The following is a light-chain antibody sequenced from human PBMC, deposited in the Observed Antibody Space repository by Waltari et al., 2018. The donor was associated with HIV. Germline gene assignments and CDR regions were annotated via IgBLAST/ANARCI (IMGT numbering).Light chain of an antibody. CDR3: LLSYSGARPVV. Sequence: QAVVTQEPSLTVSPGGTVTLTCGSSTGAVPSGHYPYWFQQKPGQAPRTLISDTSTKPSWTPARFSGSLLGGKAALTLSGAQPEDEAEYYCLLSYSGARPVVFGGGTKLTVL. CDR2: DTS. CDR1: TGAVPSGHY. V-gene: IGLV7-46*01. J-gene: IGLJ2*01.